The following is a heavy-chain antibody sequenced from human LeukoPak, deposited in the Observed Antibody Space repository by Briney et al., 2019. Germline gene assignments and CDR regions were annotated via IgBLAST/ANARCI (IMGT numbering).Heavy chain of an antibody. Sequence: PSETLSLTCTVSGDSVSSSSYYWGWIRQPPGKGLEWIGEINHSGSTNYNPSLKSRVTISVDTSKNQFSLKLSSVTAADTAVYYCARVPELWRTYYYYMDVWGKGTTVTVSS. J-gene: IGHJ6*03. D-gene: IGHD1-14*01. CDR2: INHSGST. CDR1: GDSVSSSSYY. CDR3: ARVPELWRTYYYYMDV. V-gene: IGHV4-39*07.